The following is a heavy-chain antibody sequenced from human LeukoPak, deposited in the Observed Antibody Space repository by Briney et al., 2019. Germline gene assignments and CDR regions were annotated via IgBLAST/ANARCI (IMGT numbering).Heavy chain of an antibody. J-gene: IGHJ3*02. D-gene: IGHD2-2*01. V-gene: IGHV3-11*05. CDR2: ISSSSSST. CDR1: GFTFSDYY. Sequence: GASLRLSCAASGFTFSDYYMSWIRQAPGKGLEWVSYISSSSSSTNFAYSVRGRFTISRDNAKNSLYLQMNSLRAEDTGVYYCARDRTMEAFDIWGQGTMVTVSS. CDR3: ARDRTMEAFDI.